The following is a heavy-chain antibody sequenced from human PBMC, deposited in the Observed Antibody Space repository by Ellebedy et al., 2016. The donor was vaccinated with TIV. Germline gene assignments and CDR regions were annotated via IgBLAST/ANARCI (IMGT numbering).Heavy chain of an antibody. Sequence: AASVKVSCKASGYTFTGYYIHWARQAPGQELEWMGWINPNSGGTDYAQKFQGRVTMTRDTSISTAYMELSRLRSDDTAVYYCARAYIMDVWGQGTTVTVSS. CDR2: INPNSGGT. V-gene: IGHV1-2*02. D-gene: IGHD4-11*01. J-gene: IGHJ6*02. CDR1: GYTFTGYY. CDR3: ARAYIMDV.